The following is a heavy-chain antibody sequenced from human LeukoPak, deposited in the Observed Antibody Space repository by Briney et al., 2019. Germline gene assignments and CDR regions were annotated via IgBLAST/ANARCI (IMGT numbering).Heavy chain of an antibody. J-gene: IGHJ2*01. CDR2: INPRGDDI. V-gene: IGHV1-46*01. Sequence: CLPSVYTFTSYYMYWLRQAPGPLLASMGIINPRGDDISYTQKFEDRVTVTKDRSTSPVYLELNSMRTEDPAVYYCARGRNLKFFDLRRRGTLLTVPS. D-gene: IGHD1-1*01. CDR3: ARGRNLKFFDL. CDR1: VYTFTSYY.